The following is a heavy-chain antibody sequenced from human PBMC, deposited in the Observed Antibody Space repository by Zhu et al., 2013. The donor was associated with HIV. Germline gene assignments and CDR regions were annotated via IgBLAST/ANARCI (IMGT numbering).Heavy chain of an antibody. Sequence: QVQLQESGPGLVKPSETLSLTCTVSSDSIRTYYWSWIRQPPGKGLEWIGSVYYSGNTNCNPSLKSRVTISVDTSKNQFSLKLKSVTAADTAVYYCARFLWFGDRNWFDPWGQGTLVTVSS. CDR2: VYYSGNT. V-gene: IGHV4-59*01. D-gene: IGHD3-10*01. J-gene: IGHJ5*02. CDR1: SDSIRTYY. CDR3: ARFLWFGDRNWFDP.